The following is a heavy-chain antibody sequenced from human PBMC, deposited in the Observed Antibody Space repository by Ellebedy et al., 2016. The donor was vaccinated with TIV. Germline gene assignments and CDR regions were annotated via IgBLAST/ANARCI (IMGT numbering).Heavy chain of an antibody. J-gene: IGHJ4*02. CDR1: GFTFSSYS. D-gene: IGHD4-17*01. V-gene: IGHV3-21*01. CDR3: ARATTVTPPEY. CDR2: ISSSSSYI. Sequence: GESLKISCVASGFTFSSYSMNWVRQAPGKGLEWVSSISSSSSYIYYADSVKGRFTISRDNAKNSLYLQMNSLRAEDTAVYYCARATTVTPPEYWGQGTLVTVSS.